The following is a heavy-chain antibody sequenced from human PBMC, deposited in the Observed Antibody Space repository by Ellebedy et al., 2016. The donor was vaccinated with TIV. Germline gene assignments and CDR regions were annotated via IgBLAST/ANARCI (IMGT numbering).Heavy chain of an antibody. CDR1: GGTFSNYA. J-gene: IGHJ4*02. CDR2: IIPIFGIA. V-gene: IGHV1-69*13. D-gene: IGHD5-24*01. CDR3: ASSPLRDGYTYSDY. Sequence: AASVKVSCKASGGTFSNYAITWARQAPGHGLEWMGGIIPIFGIANYAVKFLGRITITADVSTTTAYMELGSLRSEDTAVYYCASSPLRDGYTYSDYWGQGTLVTVSS.